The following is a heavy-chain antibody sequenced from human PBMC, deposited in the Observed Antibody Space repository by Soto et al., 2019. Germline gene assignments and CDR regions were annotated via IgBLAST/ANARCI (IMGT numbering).Heavy chain of an antibody. D-gene: IGHD3-3*01. CDR1: GFTFSSYA. Sequence: GGSLRLSCAASGFTFSSYAMSWVRQAPGKGLEWVSAISGSGGSTYYADSVKGRFTISRDNSKNTLYLQMNSLRAEDTAVYYCAKAVPYYDFWSGLFDYWGQGTLVTVSS. J-gene: IGHJ4*02. CDR3: AKAVPYYDFWSGLFDY. V-gene: IGHV3-23*01. CDR2: ISGSGGST.